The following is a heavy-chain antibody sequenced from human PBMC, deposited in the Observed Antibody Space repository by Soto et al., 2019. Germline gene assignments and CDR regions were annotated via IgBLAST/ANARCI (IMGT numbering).Heavy chain of an antibody. V-gene: IGHV1-69*02. CDR1: GCTFSSYT. CDR3: ASWCENGFWSGYEAFDS. D-gene: IGHD3-3*01. CDR2: IIAILGIA. Sequence: QVQLVQSGAEVKKPGSSVKVSCKASGCTFSSYTISWVRQAPGQGLDWMGRIIAILGIANYAQKFQGRVTITADKSTSTAYKELSRLRSEDTAVYYCASWCENGFWSGYEAFDSWGQGTMVTVSS. J-gene: IGHJ3*02.